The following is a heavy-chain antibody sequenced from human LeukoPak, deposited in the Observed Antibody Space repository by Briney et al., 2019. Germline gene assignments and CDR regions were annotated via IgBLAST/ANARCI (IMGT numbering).Heavy chain of an antibody. CDR2: IFHDGTT. V-gene: IGHV4-4*07. CDR1: GGSISSYY. D-gene: IGHD3-22*01. Sequence: SSETLSLTCTVSGGSISSYYWSWIRQPAGKGLEWIGDIFHDGTTNFNPSLKSRLTISTDKSKNQFSLKLSSVTAADTAVYYCARLGLYDSSGYYYVWGQGTLVTVSS. CDR3: ARLGLYDSSGYYYV. J-gene: IGHJ1*01.